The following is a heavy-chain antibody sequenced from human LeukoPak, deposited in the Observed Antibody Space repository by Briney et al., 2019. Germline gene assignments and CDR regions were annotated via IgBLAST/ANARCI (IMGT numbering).Heavy chain of an antibody. Sequence: SETLSLTCAVYGGPFSGYYWSWIRQPPGKGLEWIGEINHSGTTNYNPSLKSRVTISVDTSKNQFSLNLSSVTAADTAVYYCAGGPYYDYVWGSYRYPSFDYWGQGTLVTVSS. V-gene: IGHV4-34*01. J-gene: IGHJ4*02. CDR2: INHSGTT. CDR1: GGPFSGYY. D-gene: IGHD3-16*02. CDR3: AGGPYYDYVWGSYRYPSFDY.